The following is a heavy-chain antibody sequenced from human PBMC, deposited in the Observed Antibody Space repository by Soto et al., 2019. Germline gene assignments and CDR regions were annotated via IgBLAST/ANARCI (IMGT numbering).Heavy chain of an antibody. CDR2: ISGSGGST. D-gene: IGHD6-19*01. CDR1: GFTFSSYA. CDR3: SRRSSGWYFDY. Sequence: EVHLLESGGGLVQPGGSLRLSCVASGFTFSSYAMSWVRQAPGKGLEWVSVISGSGGSTYYADSVKGRFTISRDNSKNTLYLQMNSLRAEDTAVYYCSRRSSGWYFDYWGQGTLVTVSS. V-gene: IGHV3-23*01. J-gene: IGHJ4*02.